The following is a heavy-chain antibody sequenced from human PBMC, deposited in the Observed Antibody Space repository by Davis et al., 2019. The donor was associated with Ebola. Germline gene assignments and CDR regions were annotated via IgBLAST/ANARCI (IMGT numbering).Heavy chain of an antibody. J-gene: IGHJ4*02. CDR2: IKEDGSEK. V-gene: IGHV3-7*01. D-gene: IGHD2-21*02. CDR1: GFTFTSYW. Sequence: PGGSLRLSCAASGFTFTSYWMTWVRQAPGKGLEWVANIKEDGSEKYYMDSVKGRFTISRDNAKNSLYLQMNSLRDEDTAVYYCARAGGDCYSHTRCEFAFWGQGSLVTVSS. CDR3: ARAGGDCYSHTRCEFAF.